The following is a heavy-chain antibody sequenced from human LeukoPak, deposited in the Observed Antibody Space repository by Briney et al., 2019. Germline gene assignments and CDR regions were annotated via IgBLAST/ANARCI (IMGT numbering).Heavy chain of an antibody. CDR1: GGSISSYY. CDR3: ARVVVPAATYYYYYYYMDV. V-gene: IGHV4-59*01. Sequence: PSETLSLTCTVSGGSISSYYWSWIRQPPGKGLEWVGYIYYSGSTNYNPSLKSRVTISVDTSKNQFSLKLSSVTAADTAVYYCARVVVPAATYYYYYYYMDVWGKGATVTISS. CDR2: IYYSGST. J-gene: IGHJ6*03. D-gene: IGHD2-2*01.